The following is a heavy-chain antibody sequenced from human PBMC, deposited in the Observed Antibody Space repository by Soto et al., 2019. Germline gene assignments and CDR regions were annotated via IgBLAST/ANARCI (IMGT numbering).Heavy chain of an antibody. J-gene: IGHJ4*02. CDR3: ARGLVDIVSYFDY. CDR1: GFTFSSYS. CDR2: ISSSSSYI. Sequence: PGGSLRLSCAASGFTFSSYSMNWVRQIPGKGLEWVSSISSSSSYIYYADSVKGRFTISRDNAKNSLYLQMNSLRAEDTAVYYCARGLVDIVSYFDYWGQGTLVTVSS. V-gene: IGHV3-21*01. D-gene: IGHD5-12*01.